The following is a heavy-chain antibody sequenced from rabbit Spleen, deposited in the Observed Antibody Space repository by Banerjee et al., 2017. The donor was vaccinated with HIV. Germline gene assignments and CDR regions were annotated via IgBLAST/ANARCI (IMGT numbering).Heavy chain of an antibody. CDR2: IYAGENDNT. CDR1: GFSFSSNW. V-gene: IGHV1S45*01. J-gene: IGHJ6*01. CDR3: ARDAGTSFSTYGMDL. D-gene: IGHD4-2*01. Sequence: LEESGGGLVKPGGTLTLTCTVSGFSFSSNWICWVRQAPGKGLEWIACIYAGENDNTYYATWAKGRFTISKTSSTTVTLQMTSLTAADTATYFCARDAGTSFSTYGMDLWGPGTLVTVS.